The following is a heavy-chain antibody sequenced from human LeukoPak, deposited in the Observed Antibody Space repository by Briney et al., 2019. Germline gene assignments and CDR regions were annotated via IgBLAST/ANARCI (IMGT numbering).Heavy chain of an antibody. V-gene: IGHV3-48*03. CDR2: ISSSGSSI. CDR1: GFTFSSYE. D-gene: IGHD5-24*01. Sequence: GGFLRLSCAASGFTFSSYEMNWVRQAPGKGLEWVSYISSSGSSIYYADSVKGRFTISRDNAKNSLYLQMDSLRAEDTAVYYCARIPMTATRDYWGQGTLVTVSS. J-gene: IGHJ4*02. CDR3: ARIPMTATRDY.